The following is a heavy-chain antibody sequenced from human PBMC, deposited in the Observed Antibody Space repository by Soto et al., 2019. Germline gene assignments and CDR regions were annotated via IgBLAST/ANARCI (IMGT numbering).Heavy chain of an antibody. V-gene: IGHV4-39*01. Sequence: PSETLSLTCTVSGGSISSSSYYWGWIRQPPGKGLEWIGSIYYSGSTYYNPSLKSRVTISVDTSKNQFSLKLSSVTAADTAVYYCALGGVVVAATYYYYGMDVWGQGTKVTVSS. J-gene: IGHJ6*02. CDR3: ALGGVVVAATYYYYGMDV. D-gene: IGHD2-15*01. CDR2: IYYSGST. CDR1: GGSISSSSYY.